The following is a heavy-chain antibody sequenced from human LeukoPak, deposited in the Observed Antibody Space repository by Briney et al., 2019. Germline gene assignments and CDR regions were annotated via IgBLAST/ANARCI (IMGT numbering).Heavy chain of an antibody. CDR2: INTNTGNP. Sequence: ASVKVSCKASGYTFTSYAMNWVRQAPGQGLEWMGWINTNTGNPTYAQGFTGRFVFSLDTSVSTAYLQISSLKAEDTAVYYCATRGEDSGYDPQSPNWFDPWGQGTLVTVSS. D-gene: IGHD5-12*01. CDR1: GYTFTSYA. J-gene: IGHJ5*02. V-gene: IGHV7-4-1*02. CDR3: ATRGEDSGYDPQSPNWFDP.